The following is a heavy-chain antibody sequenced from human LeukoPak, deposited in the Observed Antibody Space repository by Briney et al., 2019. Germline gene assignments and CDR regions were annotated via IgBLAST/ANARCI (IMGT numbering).Heavy chain of an antibody. D-gene: IGHD2-15*01. CDR1: GYSISSGYY. CDR3: ARVGCRGGSCYRLRYYMDV. CDR2: IYHSGST. Sequence: SETLSLTCTVSGYSISSGYYWGWIRQPPGKGLEWIGSIYHSGSTYYNPSLKSRVTISVDTSKNQFSLKLSSVTAADTAVYHCARVGCRGGSCYRLRYYMDVWGKGTTVTVSS. J-gene: IGHJ6*03. V-gene: IGHV4-38-2*02.